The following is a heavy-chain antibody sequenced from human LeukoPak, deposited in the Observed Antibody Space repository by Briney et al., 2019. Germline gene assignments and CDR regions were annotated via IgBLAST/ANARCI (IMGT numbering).Heavy chain of an antibody. J-gene: IGHJ6*02. CDR2: INHSGST. CDR1: GGSFSGYY. D-gene: IGHD2-2*02. CDR3: ARLVRIVVVPAAIRYYYYGMDV. V-gene: IGHV4-34*01. Sequence: SETQSLTCAVYGGSFSGYYWSWIRQPPGKGLEWIGEINHSGSTNYNPSLKSRVTISVDTSKNQFSLKLSSVTAADTAVYYCARLVRIVVVPAAIRYYYYGMDVWGQGTTVTVSS.